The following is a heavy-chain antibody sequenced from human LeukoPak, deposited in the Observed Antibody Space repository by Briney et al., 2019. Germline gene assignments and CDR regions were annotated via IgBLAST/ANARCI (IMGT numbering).Heavy chain of an antibody. CDR3: ARNSSVDTAMARGYFDY. Sequence: TETLSLTCAVSGYSISSGYYWGWIRQPPGKGLEWIGSIYHSGSTYYNPSLKSRVTISVDTSKNQFSLKPSSVTAADTAVYYCARNSSVDTAMARGYFDYWGQGTLVTVSS. CDR2: IYHSGST. CDR1: GYSISSGYY. J-gene: IGHJ4*02. D-gene: IGHD5-18*01. V-gene: IGHV4-38-2*01.